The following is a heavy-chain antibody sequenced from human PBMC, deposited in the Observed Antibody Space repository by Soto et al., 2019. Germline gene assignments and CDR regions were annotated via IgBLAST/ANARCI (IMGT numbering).Heavy chain of an antibody. V-gene: IGHV4-59*01. J-gene: IGHJ5*02. CDR2: IYYSGST. Sequence: QVHLQESGPGLVKPSETLSLTCAVSGGSINSFYWSWIRQSPGKGLEWIGYIYYSGSTKYNPSLKSRVTISADRPKNQFSLKLSSVTAADTAVYYCAREIDYGDWAWFDPWGQGILVTVSS. CDR1: GGSINSFY. CDR3: AREIDYGDWAWFDP. D-gene: IGHD4-17*01.